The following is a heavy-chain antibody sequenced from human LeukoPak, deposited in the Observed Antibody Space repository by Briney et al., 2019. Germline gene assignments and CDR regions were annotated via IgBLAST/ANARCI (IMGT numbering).Heavy chain of an antibody. J-gene: IGHJ4*02. CDR2: INHSGST. Sequence: SETLSLTCAVYGGSFSGYYWSWIRQPPGKGLEWIGEINHSGSTNYNPSLKSRVTISVDTSKNQFSLKLSSVTAADTAVYYCAIGPYCGGDCYSHLDYWGQGTLVTVSS. D-gene: IGHD2-21*02. V-gene: IGHV4-34*01. CDR3: AIGPYCGGDCYSHLDY. CDR1: GGSFSGYY.